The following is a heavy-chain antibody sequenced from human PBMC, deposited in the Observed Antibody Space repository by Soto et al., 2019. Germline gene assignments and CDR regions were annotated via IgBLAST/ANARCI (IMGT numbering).Heavy chain of an antibody. V-gene: IGHV4-4*07. Sequence: SETLSLNCTVSGGSISSYYWSWIRQPAGKGLEWIGRIYTSGSTNYNPSLKSRVTMSVDTSKNQFSLKLSSVTAADTAVYYCARDSYGGNSDCLGFDYWGQGTLVTVSS. D-gene: IGHD4-17*01. CDR1: GGSISSYY. CDR2: IYTSGST. CDR3: ARDSYGGNSDCLGFDY. J-gene: IGHJ4*02.